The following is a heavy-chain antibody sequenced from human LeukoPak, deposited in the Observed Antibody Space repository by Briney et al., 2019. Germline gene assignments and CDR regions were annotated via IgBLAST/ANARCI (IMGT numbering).Heavy chain of an antibody. CDR3: AAGSLYSGSYFGFPNDAFDI. CDR2: IVVGSGNT. V-gene: IGHV1-58*02. Sequence: GASVKVSCKASGFTFTSSAMQWVRQARGRRLEWVGWIVVGSGNTNYAQKFQERVTITRDMSTSTAYMELSSLRSEDTAVYYCAAGSLYSGSYFGFPNDAFDIWGQGTMVTVSS. D-gene: IGHD1-26*01. CDR1: GFTFTSSA. J-gene: IGHJ3*02.